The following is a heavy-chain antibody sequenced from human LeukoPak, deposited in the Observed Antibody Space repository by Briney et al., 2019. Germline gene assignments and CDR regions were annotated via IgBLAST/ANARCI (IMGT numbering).Heavy chain of an antibody. D-gene: IGHD3-10*01. CDR3: ARDAAYGAGSPLGWYFNL. CDR2: ISTSGETI. J-gene: IGHJ2*01. Sequence: GGSLRLSCAASGFIFDNYNMNWVRQAPGKGLEWISYISTSGETIYYADSVKGRFTLSRDNAKNSLSLQMDSLRADDTAVYYCARDAAYGAGSPLGWYFNLWGRGTLVTVSS. CDR1: GFIFDNYN. V-gene: IGHV3-48*04.